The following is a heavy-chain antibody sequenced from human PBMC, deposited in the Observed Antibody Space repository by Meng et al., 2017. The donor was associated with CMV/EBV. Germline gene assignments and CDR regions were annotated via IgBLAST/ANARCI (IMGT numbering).Heavy chain of an antibody. CDR3: ATDILTHFDY. D-gene: IGHD3-9*01. V-gene: IGHV1-18*01. Sequence: QVRVVVSGAEVKETVAAVMCSCKASGSTFTSYGSSWVRQAPGQGLEWMGWISAYNGNTNYAQKLQGRVTMTTDTSTSTAYMELRSLRSDDTAVYYCATDILTHFDYWGQGTLVTVSS. CDR1: GSTFTSYG. J-gene: IGHJ4*02. CDR2: ISAYNGNT.